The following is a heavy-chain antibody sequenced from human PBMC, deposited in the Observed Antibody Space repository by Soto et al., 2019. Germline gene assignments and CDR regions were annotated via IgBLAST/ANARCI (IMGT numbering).Heavy chain of an antibody. J-gene: IGHJ6*03. CDR2: ISGSSGNT. D-gene: IGHD1-1*01. CDR1: GFTFNNYA. CDR3: AKALSVEPNNYYHYYMDV. V-gene: IGHV3-23*01. Sequence: EVQLLDSGGGLVQPGGSLRLSCAASGFTFNNYAMSWVRQAPGKGLEWVSLISGSSGNTYYADSVKGRFTISRDNSKNTLYLPMNALRAEDTAVYYCAKALSVEPNNYYHYYMDVWGKGTTVTVSS.